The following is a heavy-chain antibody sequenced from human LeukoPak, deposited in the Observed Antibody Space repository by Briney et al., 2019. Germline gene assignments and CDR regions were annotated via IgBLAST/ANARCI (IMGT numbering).Heavy chain of an antibody. CDR2: ISGDGGST. J-gene: IGHJ4*02. V-gene: IGHV3-43*02. Sequence: GGSLRLSCAASGFTFDDYAMHWVRQAAGKGLEWVSLISGDGGSTYYADSVKGRFTISRDNSKNSLYLQMNSLRTDDTALYYCAKEVNPLHYDLWSGCPDYWGQGTLVTVSS. D-gene: IGHD3-3*01. CDR1: GFTFDDYA. CDR3: AKEVNPLHYDLWSGCPDY.